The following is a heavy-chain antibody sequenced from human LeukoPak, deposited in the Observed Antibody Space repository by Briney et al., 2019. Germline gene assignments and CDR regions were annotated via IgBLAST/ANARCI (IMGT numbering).Heavy chain of an antibody. V-gene: IGHV1-2*02. CDR3: ARVTGKNWGTY. D-gene: IGHD7-27*01. J-gene: IGHJ4*02. CDR2: INPNSGGT. Sequence: ASVKVSCKTSGYTFTAFYLHWVRQAPGQGLEWMGWINPNSGGTKSAQKFQGRVTMTRDSSISTVYMELSRLSSDDTAVYYCARVTGKNWGTYWGQGTLVTVSS. CDR1: GYTFTAFY.